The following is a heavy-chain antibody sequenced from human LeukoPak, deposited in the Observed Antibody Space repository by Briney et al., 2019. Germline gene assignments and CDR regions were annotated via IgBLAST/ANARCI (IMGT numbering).Heavy chain of an antibody. J-gene: IGHJ4*02. CDR1: GLTFTDYD. CDR2: IKQDGSEK. V-gene: IGHV3-7*01. CDR3: ARCRWLVF. D-gene: IGHD6-19*01. Sequence: GGSLTLSCAASGLTFTDYDMGWVRQAPGKGPEWVANIKQDGSEKYYVDSVKGRFTISRDNAKNSLYLQMNGLRAEDTALYYWARCRWLVFRGQGTLVTVSS.